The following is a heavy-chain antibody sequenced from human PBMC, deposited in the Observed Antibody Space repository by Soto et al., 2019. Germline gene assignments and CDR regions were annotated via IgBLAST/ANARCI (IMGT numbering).Heavy chain of an antibody. J-gene: IGHJ5*02. D-gene: IGHD6-13*01. Sequence: SETLSLTCTVSGDSMNTYHWSWIRQPAGKGLEWIGHVHSSGSTNYNPSLKSRVTMSVDTSKNQFSLRLMSVTAADTAVYYCARDQGVAAAGITWFDPWGQGSRVTVSS. V-gene: IGHV4-4*07. CDR1: GDSMNTYH. CDR2: VHSSGST. CDR3: ARDQGVAAAGITWFDP.